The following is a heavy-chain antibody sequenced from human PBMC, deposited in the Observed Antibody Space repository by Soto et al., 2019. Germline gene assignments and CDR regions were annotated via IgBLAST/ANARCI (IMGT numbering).Heavy chain of an antibody. CDR3: VEGWNDF. D-gene: IGHD1-1*01. V-gene: IGHV3-15*01. J-gene: IGHJ4*02. CDR1: GFMFSSAW. CDR2: IKSRSDGGAS. Sequence: EVKVVESGGDFVKPGGSLRLSCATSGFMFSSAWMSWVRQAPGKGLEWVGRIKSRSDGGASDYAAPVKGRFNISRDDSKHMVYLQMDSLKVDDSAVYYCVEGWNDFWGQGTLVTVST.